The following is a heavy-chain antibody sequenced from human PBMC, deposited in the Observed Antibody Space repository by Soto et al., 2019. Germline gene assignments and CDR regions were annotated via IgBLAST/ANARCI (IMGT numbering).Heavy chain of an antibody. D-gene: IGHD4-17*01. CDR2: IYPGDSDT. CDR1: GYSFTSYW. V-gene: IGHV5-51*01. CDR3: GRNAATGEYYYGMDV. J-gene: IGHJ6*02. Sequence: RESLKISCKGSGYSFTSYWIGWVRQMPGKGLEWMGIIYPGDSDTRYSPSFQGQVTISADKSISTAYLQWSSLKASDTAMYYCGRNAATGEYYYGMDVWGQGTTVTVSS.